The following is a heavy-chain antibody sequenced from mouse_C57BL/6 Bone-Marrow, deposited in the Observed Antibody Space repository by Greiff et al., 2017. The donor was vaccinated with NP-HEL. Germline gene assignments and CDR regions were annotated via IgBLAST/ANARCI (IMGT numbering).Heavy chain of an antibody. Sequence: EVMLVESGGGLVQPGESLKLSCESNEYEFPSHDMSWVRKTPEKRLELVAAINSDGGSTYYPDTMERRFILSRDNTKKTLYLQMSSLRSEDTALYDCARPRSTMITSFDYWGQGTTLTVSS. CDR1: EYEFPSHD. V-gene: IGHV5-2*01. D-gene: IGHD2-4*01. CDR2: INSDGGST. CDR3: ARPRSTMITSFDY. J-gene: IGHJ2*01.